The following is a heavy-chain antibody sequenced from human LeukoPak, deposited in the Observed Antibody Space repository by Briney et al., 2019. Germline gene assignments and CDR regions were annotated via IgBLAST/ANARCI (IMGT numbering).Heavy chain of an antibody. CDR2: IYTNGST. V-gene: IGHV4-4*07. J-gene: IGHJ6*02. Sequence: SETLSLTCTVSGGSISSYYWSWIRQPAGKGLEWIGRIYTNGSTNYNPSLKSRVTMSVDTSKNQFSLKLSSVTAADTAVYYCAGNYGDYPYYYGMDVWGQGTTDTVSS. CDR1: GGSISSYY. D-gene: IGHD4-17*01. CDR3: AGNYGDYPYYYGMDV.